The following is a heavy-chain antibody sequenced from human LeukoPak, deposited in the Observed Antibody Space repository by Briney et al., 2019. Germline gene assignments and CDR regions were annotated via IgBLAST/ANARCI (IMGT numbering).Heavy chain of an antibody. J-gene: IGHJ4*02. Sequence: GGSLRLSCAASGFTFSSYSMNWVRQTPGKGLEWVSSISSSSSNIYYADSVKGRFTISRDNAKNSLYLQMNSLRAEDTAVYYCAREGFVASFDYWGQGTLVTVSS. D-gene: IGHD3-16*01. V-gene: IGHV3-21*01. CDR2: ISSSSSNI. CDR3: AREGFVASFDY. CDR1: GFTFSSYS.